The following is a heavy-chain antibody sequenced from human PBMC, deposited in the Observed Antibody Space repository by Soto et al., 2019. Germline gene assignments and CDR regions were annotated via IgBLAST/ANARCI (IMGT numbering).Heavy chain of an antibody. CDR1: GFTFSSYG. V-gene: IGHV3-30*18. J-gene: IGHJ4*02. CDR2: ITFDGNIK. D-gene: IGHD2-2*01. Sequence: PGESLKISCAASGFTFSSYGMHWVRQAPGKGLEWVAVITFDGNIKFYADSVKGRFTISRDNSKNTLYLHMNSLRAQDTSVYYCAKDPRRYCSSTFCHGLEFDSGGQGTLVTVSS. CDR3: AKDPRRYCSSTFCHGLEFDS.